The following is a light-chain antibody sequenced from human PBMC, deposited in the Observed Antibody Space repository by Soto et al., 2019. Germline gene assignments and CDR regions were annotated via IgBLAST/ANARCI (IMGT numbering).Light chain of an antibody. CDR2: GAS. J-gene: IGKJ1*01. CDR3: QQYGSSPRT. CDR1: QSVSSIY. Sequence: IVLTQSPGTLSLSPGERATLSCRASQSVSSIYLAWYQQKPGQAPRLLIYGASSRATGIPDRFSGSGSGTDFTLTISRLETEDFAVYYCQQYGSSPRTFGQGTKV. V-gene: IGKV3-20*01.